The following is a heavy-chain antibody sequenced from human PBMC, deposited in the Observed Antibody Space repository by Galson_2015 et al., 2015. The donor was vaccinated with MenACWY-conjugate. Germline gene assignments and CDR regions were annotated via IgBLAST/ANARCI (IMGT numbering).Heavy chain of an antibody. V-gene: IGHV5-51*01. CDR3: ARHRDGYTNDY. CDR1: GYTFPTYW. CDR2: IYPGDSDT. J-gene: IGHJ4*02. Sequence: QSGAEVKKPGESLKISCKGSGYTFPTYWIAWVRQMPGKGLEWMGIIYPGDSDTRYSPSFQGLVTISADKSITTAYLQWSSLKASDTAIYYCARHRDGYTNDYWGQGTLFTVSS. D-gene: IGHD5-24*01.